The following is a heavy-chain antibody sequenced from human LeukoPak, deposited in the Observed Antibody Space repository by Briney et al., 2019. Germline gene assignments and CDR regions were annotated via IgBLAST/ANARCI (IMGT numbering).Heavy chain of an antibody. CDR3: AREGIAVAGHHYYFDY. V-gene: IGHV4-61*02. Sequence: PSETLSLTCTVSGGSISSGSYYWSWIRQPAGKGLEWIVRIYTSGSTNYNPSLKIRVTISVDTSKNQFSLKLSSVTAADTAVYYCAREGIAVAGHHYYFDYWGQGSLVTVSS. D-gene: IGHD6-19*01. CDR1: GGSISSGSYY. CDR2: IYTSGST. J-gene: IGHJ4*02.